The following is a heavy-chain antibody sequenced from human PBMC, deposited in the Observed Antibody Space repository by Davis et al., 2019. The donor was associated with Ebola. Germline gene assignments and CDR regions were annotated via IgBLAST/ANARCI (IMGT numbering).Heavy chain of an antibody. CDR2: IYYSGRT. CDR1: GGSINSHY. CDR3: ARGDPYGSGSRGYYYGMDV. Sequence: PGGSLRLSCTVSGGSINSHYWNWIRQPPGKGLEWIGYIYYSGRTNYNPSLKSRVTMSVDTSKNQFSLKLSSVTAAYTAVYYCARGDPYGSGSRGYYYGMDVWGQGTTVTVSS. J-gene: IGHJ6*02. V-gene: IGHV4-59*11. D-gene: IGHD3-10*01.